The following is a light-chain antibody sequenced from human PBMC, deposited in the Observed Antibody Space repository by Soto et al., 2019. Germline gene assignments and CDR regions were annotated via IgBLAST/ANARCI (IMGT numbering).Light chain of an antibody. Sequence: EIVMTQSPATLSVSPGERATLSCRASQSVRSNLAWYQQQPGQAPRLLIYGASTRATDIPARFSGSGSGTEFTLTISSLQSEDFAIYCCHQYNDWPPETFGQGTNLEIK. CDR3: HQYNDWPPET. V-gene: IGKV3-15*01. CDR2: GAS. CDR1: QSVRSN. J-gene: IGKJ2*01.